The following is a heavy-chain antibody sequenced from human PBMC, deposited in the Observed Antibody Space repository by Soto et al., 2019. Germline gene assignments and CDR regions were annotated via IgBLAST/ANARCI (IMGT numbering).Heavy chain of an antibody. D-gene: IGHD1-26*01. Sequence: GGSLRLSCAASGFTFRSHAMSWVRQAPGKGLQWVSGISGSGDSTSYADSVKGRFTISRDNSKNTLYLQMNSLRAEDTAVYYCAKVLFSGSYYGYFDYWGQGTLVTVSS. V-gene: IGHV3-23*01. CDR3: AKVLFSGSYYGYFDY. J-gene: IGHJ4*02. CDR1: GFTFRSHA. CDR2: ISGSGDST.